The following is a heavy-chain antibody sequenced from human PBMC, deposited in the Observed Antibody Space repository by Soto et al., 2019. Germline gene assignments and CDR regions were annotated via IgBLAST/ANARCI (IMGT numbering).Heavy chain of an antibody. CDR1: GFTFSSYA. CDR3: AKDFLIVVAGTYFDY. V-gene: IGHV3-23*01. Sequence: EVQLLESGGGLVQPGGSLRLSCAASGFTFSSYAMSWVRQAPGKGLEWVSAISGSAGSTYYADSVKGRFTISRDSSKNTLYLQMNSLRAEDTAVYYCAKDFLIVVAGTYFDYWGQGTLVTVSS. CDR2: ISGSAGST. J-gene: IGHJ4*02. D-gene: IGHD6-19*01.